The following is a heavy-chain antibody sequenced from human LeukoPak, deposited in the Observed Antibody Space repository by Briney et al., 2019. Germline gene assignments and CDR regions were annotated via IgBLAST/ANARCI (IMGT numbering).Heavy chain of an antibody. CDR2: IYYSGST. Sequence: SETLSLTCTVSGGSISSYYWSWIRQPPGKGLEWIGYIYYSGSTNYNPSLKSRVTISVDTSKNQFSLKLSSVTAADTAVYYCARFPSREIFRVTHWYFDLWGRGTLVTVSS. V-gene: IGHV4-59*12. J-gene: IGHJ2*01. D-gene: IGHD3-3*01. CDR3: ARFPSREIFRVTHWYFDL. CDR1: GGSISSYY.